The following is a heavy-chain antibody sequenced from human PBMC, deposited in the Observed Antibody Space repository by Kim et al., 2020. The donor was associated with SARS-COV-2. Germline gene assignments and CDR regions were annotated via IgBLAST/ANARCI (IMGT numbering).Heavy chain of an antibody. CDR3: ARGVSGMTMIEVVKPYYYYGMDV. J-gene: IGHJ6*02. V-gene: IGHV4-34*01. CDR2: INHSGST. CDR1: GGSFSGYY. Sequence: SETLSLTCAVYGGSFSGYYWSWIRQPPGKGLEWIGEINHSGSTNYNPSLKSRVTISVDTSKNQFSLKLSSVTAADTAVYYWARGVSGMTMIEVVKPYYYYGMDVWGQGTTVTVSS. D-gene: IGHD3-22*01.